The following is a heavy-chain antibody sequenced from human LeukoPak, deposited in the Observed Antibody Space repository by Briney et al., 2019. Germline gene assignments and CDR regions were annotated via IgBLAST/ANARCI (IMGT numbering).Heavy chain of an antibody. CDR1: GDSINSASNS. J-gene: IGHJ4*02. Sequence: SETLSLTCAVSGDSINSASNSWNWIRQPPGKGLEWIGSIYHSGSTYYNPSLKSRVTISVDTSKNQFSLKLSSVTAADTAVYYCARAQGLYFDYWGQGTLVTVSS. V-gene: IGHV4-38-2*01. CDR2: IYHSGST. CDR3: ARAQGLYFDY.